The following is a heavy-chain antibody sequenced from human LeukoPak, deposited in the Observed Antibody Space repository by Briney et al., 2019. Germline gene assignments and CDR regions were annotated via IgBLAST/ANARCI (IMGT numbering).Heavy chain of an antibody. Sequence: SETLSLTCTVSGGSISSSSYYWGWIRQPPGKGLEWIGYIYYSGSTNYNPSLKSRVTISVDTSKNQFSLKLSSVTAADTAVYYCAREVVAPAGGAFDIWGQGTMVTVSS. CDR1: GGSISSSSYY. CDR3: AREVVAPAGGAFDI. J-gene: IGHJ3*02. CDR2: IYYSGST. V-gene: IGHV4-61*01. D-gene: IGHD2-15*01.